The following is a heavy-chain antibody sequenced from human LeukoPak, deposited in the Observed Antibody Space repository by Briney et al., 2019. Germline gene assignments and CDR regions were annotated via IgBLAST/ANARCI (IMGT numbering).Heavy chain of an antibody. D-gene: IGHD3-3*01. CDR3: ARGTPGRYDFWSGYSV. CDR2: IYYSGST. CDR1: GGSISSGDYY. J-gene: IGHJ4*02. V-gene: IGHV4-30-4*08. Sequence: PSETLSLTCTVSGGSISSGDYYWSWIRQPPGKGLEWIGYIYYSGSTYYNSSLKSRVTISVDTSKNQFSLKLSSVTAADTAVYYCARGTPGRYDFWSGYSVWGQGTLVTVSS.